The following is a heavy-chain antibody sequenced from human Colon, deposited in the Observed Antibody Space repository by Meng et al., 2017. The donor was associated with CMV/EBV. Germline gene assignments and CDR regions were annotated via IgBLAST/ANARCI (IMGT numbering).Heavy chain of an antibody. CDR3: ARIHEPPSAELDFYYYGMDV. D-gene: IGHD1-14*01. CDR2: ISGDYSVI. CDR1: GFTFKSYG. V-gene: IGHV3-48*03. Sequence: GGSLRLSCATSGFTFKSYGMNWVRQAPGQGLEWVSYISGDYSVIHYLDSVKGRFTISRDNAKNSLFLQIDNLRAEDTAVYFCARIHEPPSAELDFYYYGMDVWGQGTTVTVSS. J-gene: IGHJ6*02.